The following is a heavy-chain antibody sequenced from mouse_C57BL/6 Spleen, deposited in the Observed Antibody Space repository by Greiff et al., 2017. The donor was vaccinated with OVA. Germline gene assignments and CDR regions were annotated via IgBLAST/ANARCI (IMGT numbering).Heavy chain of an antibody. D-gene: IGHD2-5*01. Sequence: VQLKQSVAELVRPGASVKLSCTASGFNIKNTYMHWVKQRPEQGLEWIGRIDPANGNTKYAPKFQGKATITADTSSNTAYLQLSSLTSDDTAIYYCGRRDDSNYVYFDVWGTGTTVTVSS. J-gene: IGHJ1*03. V-gene: IGHV14-3*01. CDR3: GRRDDSNYVYFDV. CDR2: IDPANGNT. CDR1: GFNIKNTY.